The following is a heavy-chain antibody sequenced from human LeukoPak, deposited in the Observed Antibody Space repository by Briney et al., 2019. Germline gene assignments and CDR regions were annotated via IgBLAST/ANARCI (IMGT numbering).Heavy chain of an antibody. CDR3: ARGLQKLVLDY. Sequence: PSETLSLTCAVYGGSFSGYYWSWIRQPPGKGLEWIGEINHSGSTNYNPSLKSRVTISVDTSKNQFPLKLSSVTAADTAVYYCARGLQKLVLDYWGQGTLVTVSS. CDR2: INHSGST. J-gene: IGHJ4*02. D-gene: IGHD6-13*01. CDR1: GGSFSGYY. V-gene: IGHV4-34*01.